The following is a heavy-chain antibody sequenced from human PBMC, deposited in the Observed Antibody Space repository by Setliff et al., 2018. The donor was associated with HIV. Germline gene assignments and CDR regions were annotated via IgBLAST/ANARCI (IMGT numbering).Heavy chain of an antibody. Sequence: ASVKVSCKASGYIFTDYYIHWVRQAPGQGLEWMGWIGSYSGYTIYAQKFQDRLTMTTDTSTTTASMELRSLRSDDTAVYYCVRGHCNSDKCWYTWFDPWGQGTLVTVSS. CDR1: GYIFTDYY. CDR3: VRGHCNSDKCWYTWFDP. J-gene: IGHJ5*02. D-gene: IGHD2-2*01. CDR2: IGSYSGYT. V-gene: IGHV1-18*04.